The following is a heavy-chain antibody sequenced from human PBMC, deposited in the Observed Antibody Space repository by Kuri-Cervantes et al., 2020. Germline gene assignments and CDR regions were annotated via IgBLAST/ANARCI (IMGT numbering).Heavy chain of an antibody. V-gene: IGHV1-24*01. CDR3: ARGGPNGLNAFDI. CDR1: GYTLTELS. J-gene: IGHJ3*02. Sequence: ASVKVSCKVSGYTLTELSMHWVRQAPGKGLEWMGGFDPEDGETIYAQKFQGRVTITRDTSASTAYMEVSSLRSEDTAVYYCARGGPNGLNAFDIWGQGTMVTVSS. D-gene: IGHD2-8*01. CDR2: FDPEDGET.